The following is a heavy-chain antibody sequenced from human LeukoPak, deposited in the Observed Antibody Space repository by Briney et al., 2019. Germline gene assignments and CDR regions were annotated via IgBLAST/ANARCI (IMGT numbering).Heavy chain of an antibody. V-gene: IGHV4-39*02. CDR1: GGSISSSSYY. CDR3: AREITGMIGPTDY. J-gene: IGHJ4*02. Sequence: SETLSLTCTVSGGSISSSSYYWGWVRRPPGTGLEWIGSIYYSGSTCYNPSLKSRVTISVDTSKNQFSLKLSSVTAADTAVYYCAREITGMIGPTDYWGQGTLVTVSS. D-gene: IGHD1-20*01. CDR2: IYYSGST.